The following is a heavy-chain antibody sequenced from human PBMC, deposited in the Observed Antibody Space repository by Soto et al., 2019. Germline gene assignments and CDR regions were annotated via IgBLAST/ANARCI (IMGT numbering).Heavy chain of an antibody. Sequence: EVQLVESGGGLVQPGGSLRLSCAASGFTFSRYWMHWVRQAPGKGLEWVARINSDGSSTTYGASVDEGQFTVSRDNAKNTLFLQVNSVRPEDTAVYYCTRVPTTADWYFDLWGRGTLDTVSS. J-gene: IGHJ2*01. V-gene: IGHV3-74*01. D-gene: IGHD4-4*01. CDR1: GFTFSRYW. CDR3: TRVPTTADWYFDL. CDR2: INSDGSST.